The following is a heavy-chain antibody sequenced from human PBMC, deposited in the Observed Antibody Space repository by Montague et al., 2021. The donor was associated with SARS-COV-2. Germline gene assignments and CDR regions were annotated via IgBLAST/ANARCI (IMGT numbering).Heavy chain of an antibody. CDR3: ARDLGDY. CDR2: IYYSGST. V-gene: IGHV4-59*13. CDR1: GGSISSYY. J-gene: IGHJ4*02. Sequence: SDTLSLTCTVSGGSISSYYWSWIRQPPGKGLEWIGYIYYSGSTNYNPSLRSRVTISVDTSKNQFSLKLSSVTAADTAVYYCARDLGDYWGQGTLVTVSS.